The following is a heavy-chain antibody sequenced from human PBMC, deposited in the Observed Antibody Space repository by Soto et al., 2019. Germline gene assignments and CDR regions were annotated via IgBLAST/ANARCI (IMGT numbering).Heavy chain of an antibody. V-gene: IGHV3-23*01. Sequence: EVELLESGGGLVQPGGSLRLSCVASGFTFKNYDMRWIRQAPGKGLEWVSGISGSGGVTYYADSVKGRFTISRDNSKNTLYLQMNSLRAEDTAIYSCAKKRQFRSYYESAGHYDNWGQGTLVTVPT. D-gene: IGHD3-10*01. CDR1: GFTFKNYD. CDR3: AKKRQFRSYYESAGHYDN. J-gene: IGHJ4*02. CDR2: ISGSGGVT.